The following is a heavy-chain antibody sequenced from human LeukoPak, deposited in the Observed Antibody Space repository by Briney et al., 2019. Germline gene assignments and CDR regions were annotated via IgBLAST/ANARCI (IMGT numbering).Heavy chain of an antibody. J-gene: IGHJ4*02. CDR2: ISGYNAYT. CDR3: ARDRRLDYQLPADN. V-gene: IGHV1-18*01. Sequence: ASVKVSCKASGYTFSKYGISWVRQAPGQGLEWMGWISGYNAYTHYAQKLQGRVTMTTDTSTSTAYMELRSLRSDDTAVYYCARDRRLDYQLPADNWGQRTLVTVSS. CDR1: GYTFSKYG. D-gene: IGHD2-2*01.